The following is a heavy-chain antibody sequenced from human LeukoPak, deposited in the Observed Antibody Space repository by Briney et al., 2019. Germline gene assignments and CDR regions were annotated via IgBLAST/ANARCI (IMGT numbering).Heavy chain of an antibody. CDR1: GITFSRFW. V-gene: IGHV3-7*03. CDR3: ASGGHLDY. Sequence: GGSLRLSCAASGITFSRFWMSWVRQAPGKGPQWVANINQDGSEKHYVDSVKGRFTISRDNAENSLYLQMNSLRAEDTAVYYCASGGHLDYWGQGALVAVAS. D-gene: IGHD3-16*01. J-gene: IGHJ4*02. CDR2: INQDGSEK.